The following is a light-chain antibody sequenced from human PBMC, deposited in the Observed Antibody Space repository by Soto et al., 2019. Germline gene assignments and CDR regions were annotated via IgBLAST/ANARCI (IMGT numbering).Light chain of an antibody. CDR3: QSYDSSLTALYV. Sequence: QSVLTQPPSVSGAPGQRVTISCTGSSSSIGAGYDVQWYQQLPGTAPKLLMYGNTNRPSGVPDRFSGSKSGTSASLAITGLQAEDEADYYCQSYDSSLTALYVFGTGTKVTVL. CDR1: SSSIGAGYD. CDR2: GNT. V-gene: IGLV1-40*01. J-gene: IGLJ1*01.